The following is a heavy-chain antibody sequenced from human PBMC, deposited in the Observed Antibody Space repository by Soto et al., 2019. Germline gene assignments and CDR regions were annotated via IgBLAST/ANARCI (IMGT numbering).Heavy chain of an antibody. D-gene: IGHD3-3*01. J-gene: IGHJ4*02. CDR1: GFTVSSNY. Sequence: PGGSLRLSCAASGFTVSSNYMSWVRQAPGKGLEWVSVIYSGGSTYYADSVKGRFTISRDNSKNTLYLQMNSLRAEDTAVYYCASLLQYYDFWSGTVLQDYWGQGTLVTVSS. V-gene: IGHV3-66*01. CDR2: IYSGGST. CDR3: ASLLQYYDFWSGTVLQDY.